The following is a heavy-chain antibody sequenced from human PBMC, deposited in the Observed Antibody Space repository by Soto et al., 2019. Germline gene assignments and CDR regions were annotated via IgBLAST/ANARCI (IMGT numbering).Heavy chain of an antibody. D-gene: IGHD5-12*01. CDR2: MNPNSGNT. CDR1: GCTFTSYD. Sequence: SVKVSCKASGCTFTSYDINWVRQATGQGLEWMGWMNPNSGNTGYAQKFQGRVTMTRNTSMSTAYMELSSLRSEDTAVYYCARGYSGYDYHDYWGQGTLVTVSS. J-gene: IGHJ4*02. CDR3: ARGYSGYDYHDY. V-gene: IGHV1-8*01.